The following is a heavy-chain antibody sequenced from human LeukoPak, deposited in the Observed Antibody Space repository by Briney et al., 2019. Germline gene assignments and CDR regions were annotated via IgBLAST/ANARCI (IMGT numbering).Heavy chain of an antibody. V-gene: IGHV1-18*01. CDR2: ISAYNGNT. CDR3: ARDGPVVVPAVIPDY. J-gene: IGHJ4*02. CDR1: GYTFTSYG. D-gene: IGHD2-2*01. Sequence: ASVKVSCKASGYTFTSYGISWVRQAPGQGLEWMGWISAYNGNTNYAQKLQGRVTMTTDTSTSTAYMELRSLRSDDTAVYYCARDGPVVVPAVIPDYWGQGTLVTVSS.